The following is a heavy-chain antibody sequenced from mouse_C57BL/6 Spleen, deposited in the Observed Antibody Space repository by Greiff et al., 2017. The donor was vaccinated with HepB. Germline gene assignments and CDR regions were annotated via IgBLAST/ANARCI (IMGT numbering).Heavy chain of an antibody. CDR1: GFTFSSYA. CDR3: TRGRYDYEDWYFDV. D-gene: IGHD2-4*01. CDR2: ISSGGDYI. J-gene: IGHJ1*03. Sequence: EVMLVESGEGLVKPGGSLKLSCAASGFTFSSYAMSWVRQTPEKRLEWVAYISSGGDYIYYADTVKGRFTISRDNARNTLYLQMSSLKSEDTAMYYCTRGRYDYEDWYFDVWGTGTTDTVSS. V-gene: IGHV5-9-1*02.